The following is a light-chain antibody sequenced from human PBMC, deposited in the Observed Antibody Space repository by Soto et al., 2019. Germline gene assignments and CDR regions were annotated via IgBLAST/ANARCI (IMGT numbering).Light chain of an antibody. CDR2: KAS. CDR1: QSISSW. J-gene: IGKJ1*01. V-gene: IGKV1-5*03. Sequence: DIEMTQSPAALSASVGDRVTITCRASQSISSWLAWYQQKPGKAPKLLIYKASSLESGVPSRFSGSGSGTEFTLTISSLQPDDFATYYCQPYTSYSGTFAQGT. CDR3: QPYTSYSGT.